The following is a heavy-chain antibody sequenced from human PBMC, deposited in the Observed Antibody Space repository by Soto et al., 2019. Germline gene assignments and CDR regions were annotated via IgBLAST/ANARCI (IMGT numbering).Heavy chain of an antibody. CDR3: AKDSRLPGFGLLIHAFDM. CDR1: GLSFNDYD. Sequence: PGGSLSLSCAVSGLSFNDYDMSWVRQPPGKGLEWVGTISGGVGSAYYAASVEGRFTISGDSSNNTLYLQMNSLRVEDTATYYCAKDSRLPGFGLLIHAFDMWGHGTMVTVSS. J-gene: IGHJ3*02. V-gene: IGHV3-23*01. CDR2: ISGGVGSA. D-gene: IGHD3-3*01.